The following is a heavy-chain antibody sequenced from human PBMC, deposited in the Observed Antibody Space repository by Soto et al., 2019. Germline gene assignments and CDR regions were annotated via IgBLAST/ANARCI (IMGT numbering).Heavy chain of an antibody. D-gene: IGHD3-16*01. J-gene: IGHJ6*02. CDR1: GFSFSSFA. CDR2: ISGSADST. V-gene: IGHV3-23*01. CDR3: AKTRGALICALSVDGVDV. Sequence: EVQLLESGGGFIHPGGSLRLSCAASGFSFSSFAMNWVRQAPGKGLEWVSIISGSADSTFYADSVKGRFTISRDNSKSPLYRHSNRRSGEDTGVDECAKTRGALICALSVDGVDVWGRGTTVTVSS.